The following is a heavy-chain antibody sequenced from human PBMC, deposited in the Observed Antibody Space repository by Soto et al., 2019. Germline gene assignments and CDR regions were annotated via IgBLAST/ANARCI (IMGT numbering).Heavy chain of an antibody. D-gene: IGHD1-7*01. CDR3: AKDMNSVPEY. CDR1: GFTFSSYW. V-gene: IGHV3-74*01. Sequence: EVQLVESGGGLVQHGGSMRLSCAASGFTFSSYWIYWLRQAPGKGLVWVSRIKTDGSITSYADSVTGRFTVSRDNARDMLYLQMNSLRAEDTAVYYCAKDMNSVPEYWGQGTLVTFSS. J-gene: IGHJ4*02. CDR2: IKTDGSIT.